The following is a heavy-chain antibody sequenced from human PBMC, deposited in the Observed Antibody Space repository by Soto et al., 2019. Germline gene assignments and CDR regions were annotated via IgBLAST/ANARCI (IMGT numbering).Heavy chain of an antibody. CDR3: ARGPTREVVTASYFDY. V-gene: IGHV4-34*01. CDR1: GGSFSSYY. CDR2: IDHSGST. Sequence: SETLSLTCAIYGGSFSSYYWSWIRQPPGKGLEWIGEIDHSGSTNYNPSLKSRVTISVDTSKNQFSLKLSSVTAADTAVYYCARGPTREVVTASYFDYWGQGTLVTVSS. J-gene: IGHJ4*02. D-gene: IGHD2-21*02.